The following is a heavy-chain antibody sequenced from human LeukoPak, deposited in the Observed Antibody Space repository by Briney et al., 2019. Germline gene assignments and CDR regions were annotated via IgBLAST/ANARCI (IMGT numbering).Heavy chain of an antibody. CDR3: AKSGSTSWFLDY. V-gene: IGHV3-15*01. J-gene: IGHJ4*02. Sequence: PGGPLRLSCAASGFTFSNTWMSWVRQAPGKGLEWVARIKSKTDGGTTDYAAPVKGRFTISRDDSKNTLYLQMNSLKTEDTAVYYCAKSGSTSWFLDYWGQGTLVTVSS. CDR1: GFTFSNTW. CDR2: IKSKTDGGTT. D-gene: IGHD2-2*01.